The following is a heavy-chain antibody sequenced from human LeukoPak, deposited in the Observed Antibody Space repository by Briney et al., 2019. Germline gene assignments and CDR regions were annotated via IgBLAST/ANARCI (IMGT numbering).Heavy chain of an antibody. CDR3: ARSGNYGEYVL. CDR1: GYTFRIYW. D-gene: IGHD4-17*01. J-gene: IGHJ4*02. V-gene: IGHV5-51*01. CDR2: IYPGDSDT. Sequence: GESLKISCKGSGYTFRIYWIAWVRQMPGKGLEWMGTIYPGDSDTRYSPSFQGQVTISADESISTAYLQWSCLKASDTAIYYCARSGNYGEYVLWGQGTLVTVSS.